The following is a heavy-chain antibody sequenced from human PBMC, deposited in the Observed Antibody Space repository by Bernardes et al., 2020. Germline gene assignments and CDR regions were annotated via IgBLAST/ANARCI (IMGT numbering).Heavy chain of an antibody. Sequence: GSLSLSCAASGFTFSAIWMTWVRQVPGKGPECVANINKDGSEKNYVESVKGRFTISRDNAKNSLFLQMNSLSAGDTAVYYCARNRGLDSWGQGTLVTVSS. D-gene: IGHD2-21*01. CDR3: ARNRGLDS. V-gene: IGHV3-7*03. CDR1: GFTFSAIW. J-gene: IGHJ4*02. CDR2: INKDGSEK.